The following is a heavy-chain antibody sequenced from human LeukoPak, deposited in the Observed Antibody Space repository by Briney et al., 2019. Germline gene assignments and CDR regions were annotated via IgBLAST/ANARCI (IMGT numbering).Heavy chain of an antibody. V-gene: IGHV1-46*01. CDR3: ARGRYSESRYYYAWSY. CDR2: INPSGGST. J-gene: IGHJ4*02. Sequence: ASVKVSCKASGYTFTSYYMHWVRQAPGQGLEWMGIINPSGGSTSYAQKFQGRVTMTRDTSTSTVYMELSSLRSEDPAVYYCARGRYSESRYYYAWSYWGQGSLVTVSS. D-gene: IGHD3-22*01. CDR1: GYTFTSYY.